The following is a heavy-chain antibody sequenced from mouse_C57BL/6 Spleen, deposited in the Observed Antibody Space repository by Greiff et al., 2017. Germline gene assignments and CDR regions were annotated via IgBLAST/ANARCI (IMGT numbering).Heavy chain of an antibody. D-gene: IGHD1-1*01. Sequence: QQSGAELVRPGASVTLSCKASGYTFTDYEMHWVKQTPVHGLEWIGAIDPETGGTAYNQKFKGKAILTADKSSSTAYMELRSLTSEDSAVYYCTYYYGSSHFDYWGQGTTLTVSS. CDR2: IDPETGGT. V-gene: IGHV1-15*01. CDR1: GYTFTDYE. CDR3: TYYYGSSHFDY. J-gene: IGHJ2*01.